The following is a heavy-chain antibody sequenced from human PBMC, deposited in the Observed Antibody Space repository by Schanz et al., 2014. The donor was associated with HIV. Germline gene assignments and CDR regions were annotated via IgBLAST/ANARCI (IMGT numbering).Heavy chain of an antibody. J-gene: IGHJ5*02. CDR1: GFTFSTFG. CDR2: IWYDGSYK. CDR3: VRDQGTTWISGGNWFDP. V-gene: IGHV3-33*01. Sequence: QVQLVESGGGVVQPGRSLRLSCAASGFTFSTFGMHWVRQAPGKGLEWVAVIWYDGSYKSYADSVTGRFTISRDNSKNTLYLQMNSLRAEDTAVYYCVRDQGTTWISGGNWFDPWGQGTLVTVSS. D-gene: IGHD1-1*01.